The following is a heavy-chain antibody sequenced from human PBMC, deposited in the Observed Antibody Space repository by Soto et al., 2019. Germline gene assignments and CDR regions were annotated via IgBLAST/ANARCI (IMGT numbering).Heavy chain of an antibody. J-gene: IGHJ4*02. CDR3: ARRALPYYDFWSGYYTFAY. D-gene: IGHD3-3*01. V-gene: IGHV4-31*03. CDR1: GGSISSGGYY. Sequence: SETLSLTCTVSGGSISSGGYYWSWIRQHPGKGLEWIGYIYYSGSTYYNPSLKSRVTISVDTSKNQFSLKLSSVTAADTAVYYCARRALPYYDFWSGYYTFAYWGQGTLVTVSS. CDR2: IYYSGST.